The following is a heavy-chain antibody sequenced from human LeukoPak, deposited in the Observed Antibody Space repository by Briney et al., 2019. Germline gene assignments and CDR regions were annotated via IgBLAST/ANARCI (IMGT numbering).Heavy chain of an antibody. Sequence: SETLSLTCTVSGGSISSYYWSWIRQPAGKGLEWIGRIYTSGSTNYNPSLKSRVTMSVDTSKNQFSLKLSSVTAADTAVYYCARWGDSSSWSLNDAFDIWGQGTMVTVSS. CDR1: GGSISSYY. CDR2: IYTSGST. V-gene: IGHV4-4*07. J-gene: IGHJ3*02. CDR3: ARWGDSSSWSLNDAFDI. D-gene: IGHD6-13*01.